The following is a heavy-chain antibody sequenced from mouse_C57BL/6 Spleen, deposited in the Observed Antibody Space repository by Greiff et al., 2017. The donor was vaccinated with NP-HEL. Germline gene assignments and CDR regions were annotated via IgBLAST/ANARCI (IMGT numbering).Heavy chain of an antibody. V-gene: IGHV1-82*01. Sequence: QVQLQESGPELVKPGASVKISCKASGYAFSSSWMNWVKQRPGKGLEWIGRIYPGDGDTNYNGKFKGKATLTADKSSSTAYMQLSSLTSEDSAVYFCARYSNYGWYFDVWGTGTTVTVSS. J-gene: IGHJ1*03. D-gene: IGHD2-5*01. CDR1: GYAFSSSW. CDR3: ARYSNYGWYFDV. CDR2: IYPGDGDT.